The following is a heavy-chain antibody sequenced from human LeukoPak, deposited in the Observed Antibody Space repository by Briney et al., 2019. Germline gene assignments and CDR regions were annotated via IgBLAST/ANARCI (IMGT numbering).Heavy chain of an antibody. J-gene: IGHJ4*02. Sequence: GGSLKLSCAASGFTCSAYSMNWVRQAPGRGLEWVSYIRSSGSPRYYADSVKGRFTISRDNTKNSLYLQMDSLRDEDTAVYYCVRNPDALDYWGQGTLVTVSS. V-gene: IGHV3-48*02. CDR3: VRNPDALDY. D-gene: IGHD1-14*01. CDR2: IRSSGSPR. CDR1: GFTCSAYS.